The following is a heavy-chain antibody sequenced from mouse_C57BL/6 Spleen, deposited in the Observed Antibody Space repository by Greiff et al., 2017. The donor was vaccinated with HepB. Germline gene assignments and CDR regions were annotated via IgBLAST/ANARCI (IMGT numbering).Heavy chain of an antibody. D-gene: IGHD2-4*01. V-gene: IGHV5-4*01. Sequence: EVKLVESGGGLVKPGGSLKLSCAASGFTFSSYAMSWVRQTPEKRLEWVATISDGGSYTYYPDNVKGRFTISRDNAKNNLYLQMSHLKSEDTAMYYCARDIYYDYDGYFDYWGQGTTLTVSS. CDR1: GFTFSSYA. CDR3: ARDIYYDYDGYFDY. J-gene: IGHJ2*01. CDR2: ISDGGSYT.